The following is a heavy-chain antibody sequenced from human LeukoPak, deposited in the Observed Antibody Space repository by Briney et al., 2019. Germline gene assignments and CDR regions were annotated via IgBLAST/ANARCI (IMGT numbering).Heavy chain of an antibody. J-gene: IGHJ4*02. Sequence: GALRLSCAAPGFIFDNYAIHWVRQAPGKGLEWVSLISGDGGSTFYADSVRGRFTISRDNTRKSLSLQMSSLRSEDTALYYCARESETSGWYDYWGQGTLVTVSS. D-gene: IGHD6-19*01. CDR1: GFIFDNYA. V-gene: IGHV3-43*02. CDR3: ARESETSGWYDY. CDR2: ISGDGGST.